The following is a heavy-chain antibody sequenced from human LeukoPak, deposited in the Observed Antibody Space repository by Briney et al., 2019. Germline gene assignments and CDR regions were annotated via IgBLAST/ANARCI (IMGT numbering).Heavy chain of an antibody. CDR3: AKGSPGSSSGYDYYNYGMDV. V-gene: IGHV3-23*01. Sequence: GGSLRLSCAASGFIFSSYAMSWVRQAPGKGLEWVSAMSGSGGSTYYADSVKGRFTISRDNSKNTLYLQMNSLRAEDTAVYYCAKGSPGSSSGYDYYNYGMDVWGQGTTVTVSS. CDR1: GFIFSSYA. D-gene: IGHD6-6*01. J-gene: IGHJ6*02. CDR2: MSGSGGST.